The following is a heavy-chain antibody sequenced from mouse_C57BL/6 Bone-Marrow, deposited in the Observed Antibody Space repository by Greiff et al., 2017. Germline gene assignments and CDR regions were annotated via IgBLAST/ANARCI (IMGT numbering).Heavy chain of an antibody. CDR3: ARRQLRPRGDYFDY. D-gene: IGHD3-2*02. J-gene: IGHJ2*01. CDR2: IHPNSGST. CDR1: GYTFTSYW. Sequence: QVQLQQPGAELVKPEASVKLSCKASGYTFTSYWMHWVKQRPGQGLEWIGMIHPNSGSTNYNEKFKSKATLTVDKSSSTAYMQLSSLTSEDSAVYYCARRQLRPRGDYFDYWGQGTTLTVSS. V-gene: IGHV1-64*01.